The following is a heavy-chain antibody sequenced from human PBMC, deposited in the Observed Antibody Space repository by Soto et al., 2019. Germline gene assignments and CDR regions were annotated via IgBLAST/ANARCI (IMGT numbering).Heavy chain of an antibody. CDR2: IYSGGST. J-gene: IGHJ6*03. CDR1: GFTVSSKY. CDR3: ARSNGGSSSSFYFYSYMDV. V-gene: IGHV3-66*01. Sequence: HPGGSLRLSCAASGFTVSSKYMTWVRQAPGKGLEWVSVIYSGGSTYFADSVKGRFTISRDNSKNTLYLQMNSLRAEDTAVYFCARSNGGSSSSFYFYSYMDVWGKGTTVTVSS. D-gene: IGHD6-13*01.